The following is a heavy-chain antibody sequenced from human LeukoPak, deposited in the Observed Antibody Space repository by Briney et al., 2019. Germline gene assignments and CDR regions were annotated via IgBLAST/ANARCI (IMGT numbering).Heavy chain of an antibody. J-gene: IGHJ4*02. CDR3: AIGARYSYGPNYFDY. V-gene: IGHV3-30*04. CDR2: ISYDGSNK. CDR1: GFTFSSYA. Sequence: GGSLRLSCAASGFTFSSYAMRWVRQAPGKGLEWVAVISYDGSNKYYADSVKGRFTISRDNSKNTLYLQMNSLRAEDTAVYYCAIGARYSYGPNYFDYWGQGTLVTVSS. D-gene: IGHD5-18*01.